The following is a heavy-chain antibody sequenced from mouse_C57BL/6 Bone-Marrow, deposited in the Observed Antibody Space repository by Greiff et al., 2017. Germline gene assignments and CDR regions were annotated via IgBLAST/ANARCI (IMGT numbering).Heavy chain of an antibody. D-gene: IGHD1-1*01. CDR1: GYTFTNYD. CDR2: INPRSGST. V-gene: IGHV1-81*01. CDR3: ARVRDCYSSSDPFAY. J-gene: IGHJ3*01. Sequence: VQLQQSGAELVRPGASVKLSCKASGYTFTNYDISWVKQRTGQGLEWIGEINPRSGSTSYNEKFKGKATLTADKSSSTAYMELRSLTSEDSAVXSGARVRDCYSSSDPFAYWGQGTTVTVSA.